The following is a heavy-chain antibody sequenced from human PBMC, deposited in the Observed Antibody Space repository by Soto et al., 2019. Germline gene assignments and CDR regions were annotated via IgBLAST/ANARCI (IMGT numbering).Heavy chain of an antibody. Sequence: GGSLRLSCAASGFTFSSYAMSWVRQAPGKGLEWVSAISGSGGSTYYADSVKGRFTISRDNSKNTLYLQMNSLRAEDTAVSYCAKDPGYCSGGSCYSGFSGWDYWGQGTLVTVS. J-gene: IGHJ4*02. CDR1: GFTFSSYA. CDR2: ISGSGGST. CDR3: AKDPGYCSGGSCYSGFSGWDY. D-gene: IGHD2-15*01. V-gene: IGHV3-23*01.